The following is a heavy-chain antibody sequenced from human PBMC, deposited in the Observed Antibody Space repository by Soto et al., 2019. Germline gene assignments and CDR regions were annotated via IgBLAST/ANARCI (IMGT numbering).Heavy chain of an antibody. CDR1: GFTFYNYA. CDR2: ITGSGSDT. CDR3: AKLGSSSWSPHYYFDY. Sequence: PGGSMRLSCAASGFTFYNYAMGWVRQATGKGLEWVSAITGSGSDTYYVDSVKGRFTISRDNSENTLYLQMNSLRAEDTAIYYCAKLGSSSWSPHYYFDYWGQGTLVTVSS. J-gene: IGHJ4*02. D-gene: IGHD2-2*01. V-gene: IGHV3-23*01.